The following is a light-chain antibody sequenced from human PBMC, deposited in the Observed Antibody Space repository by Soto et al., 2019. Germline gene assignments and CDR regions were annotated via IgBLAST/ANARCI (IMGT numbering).Light chain of an antibody. CDR2: DSS. CDR3: QRCNNGPYT. J-gene: IGKJ2*01. CDR1: QSVSSN. V-gene: IGKV3-15*01. Sequence: EVVVTQYPATLSLSPVERATLSCRASQSVSSNLVWYQQKPGQAPRLLIYDSSTKATGIPARFSGSGSGTECTLTISSPQSEDFAPYCRQRCNNGPYTFGHWTKREI.